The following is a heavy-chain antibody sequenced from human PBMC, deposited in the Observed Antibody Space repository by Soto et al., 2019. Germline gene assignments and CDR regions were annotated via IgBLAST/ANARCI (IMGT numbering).Heavy chain of an antibody. Sequence: SGPTLVNPTETLTLTCTVSGFSLSNARMGVSWIRQPPGKALEWLAHIFSNDEKSYSTSLKSRLTISKDTSKSQVGLTITNMDPVDTATYYCARIFSPYYDFWSGYRYYYGMDVWGQGTTVTVSS. D-gene: IGHD3-3*01. V-gene: IGHV2-26*01. CDR1: GFSLSNARMG. CDR2: IFSNDEK. CDR3: ARIFSPYYDFWSGYRYYYGMDV. J-gene: IGHJ6*02.